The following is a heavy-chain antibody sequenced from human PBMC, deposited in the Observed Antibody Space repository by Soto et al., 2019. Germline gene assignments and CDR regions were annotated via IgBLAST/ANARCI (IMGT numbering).Heavy chain of an antibody. CDR1: GFTFSSYE. V-gene: IGHV3-48*03. Sequence: GGSLRLSCAASGFTFSSYEMNWVRQAQGKGREWVSYISSSGRTINYADSVKGGLTIYRDNAKKSLYLQMNSERGEGTGVYDCAREGRYCPSTSCLTYYYYGMDVWGQGTTVTVSS. J-gene: IGHJ6*02. CDR2: ISSSGRTI. CDR3: AREGRYCPSTSCLTYYYYGMDV. D-gene: IGHD2-2*01.